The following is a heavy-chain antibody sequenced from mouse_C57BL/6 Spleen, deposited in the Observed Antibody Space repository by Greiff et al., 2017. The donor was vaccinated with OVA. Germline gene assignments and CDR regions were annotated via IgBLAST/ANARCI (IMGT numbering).Heavy chain of an antibody. V-gene: IGHV2-6-1*01. J-gene: IGHJ4*01. CDR3: ARQAYYSNSVGMDY. CDR1: GFSLTSYG. CDR2: IWSDGST. D-gene: IGHD2-5*01. Sequence: VQLQESGPGLVAPSQSLSITCTVSGFSLTSYGVHWVRQPPGKGLEWLVVIWSDGSTNYNSALKSRLSISQDNSKSQVFLKMNRLQTDDTAMYYCARQAYYSNSVGMDYWGQGTSVTVSS.